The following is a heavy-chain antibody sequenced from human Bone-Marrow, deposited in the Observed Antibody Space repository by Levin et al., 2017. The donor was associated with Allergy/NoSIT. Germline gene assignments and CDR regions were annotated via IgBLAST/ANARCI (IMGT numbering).Heavy chain of an antibody. V-gene: IGHV3-30*04. Sequence: GGSLRLSCAASGFTFSSYAMHWVRQAPGKGLEWVAVISYDGSNKYYADSVKGRFTISRDNSKNTLYLQMNSLRAEDTAVYYCARDQVAGTTDYYGMDVWGQGTTVTVSS. CDR3: ARDQVAGTTDYYGMDV. D-gene: IGHD1-1*01. CDR2: ISYDGSNK. CDR1: GFTFSSYA. J-gene: IGHJ6*02.